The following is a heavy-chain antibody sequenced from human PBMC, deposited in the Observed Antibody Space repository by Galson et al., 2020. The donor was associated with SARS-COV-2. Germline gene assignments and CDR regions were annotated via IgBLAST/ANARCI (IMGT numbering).Heavy chain of an antibody. CDR3: AREPYCSGGSCYVKGYCFDD. D-gene: IGHD2-15*01. CDR1: GGTFSSYA. V-gene: IGHV1-69*13. CDR2: IIPIFGTA. J-gene: IGHJ4*02. Sequence: SVKVSCKASGGTFSSYAISWVRQAPGQGLEWMGGIIPIFGTANYAQKLQGRVTITADESTSTAYMELSSLGSEDTAVYYCAREPYCSGGSCYVKGYCFDDWGQGTLVTVSS.